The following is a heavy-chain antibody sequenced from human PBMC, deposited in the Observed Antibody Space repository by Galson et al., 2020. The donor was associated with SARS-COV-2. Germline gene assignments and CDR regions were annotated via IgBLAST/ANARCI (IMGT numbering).Heavy chain of an antibody. D-gene: IGHD1-1*01. CDR3: ARDPTGMNSK. CDR1: GYSISSGNYY. CDR2: IYHSGLA. V-gene: IGHV4-30-4*01. J-gene: IGHJ4*02. Sequence: ETSETLSLTCTVSGYSISSGNYYWSWIRQPPGKGLEWIAYIYHSGLAYYSPSLKRPATIAMETSKNQISLRLTSVTAADTAVYYCARDPTGMNSKWCQGTLVTVSS.